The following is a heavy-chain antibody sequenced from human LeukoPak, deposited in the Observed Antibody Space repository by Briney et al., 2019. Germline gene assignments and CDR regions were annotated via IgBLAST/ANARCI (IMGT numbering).Heavy chain of an antibody. V-gene: IGHV4-59*01. CDR3: ARGPYYYLDV. CDR1: GGSISSDY. J-gene: IGHJ6*03. Sequence: LSETLSLTCSVSGGSISSDYWSWIRQPPGKGLEWIGYIYYTGTTNYNSSLKSRVTISVDRSKHLFSLKLSSVIAADTAVYYCARGPYYYLDVWGKGTTVTVSS. CDR2: IYYTGTT.